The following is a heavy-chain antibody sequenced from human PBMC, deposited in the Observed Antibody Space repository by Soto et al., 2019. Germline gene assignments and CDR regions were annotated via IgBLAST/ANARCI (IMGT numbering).Heavy chain of an antibody. Sequence: EVQLVESGGGLVQPGGSLRLSCAASGFTLSSYSMNWVRQAPGKGLEWISYISGSSGTVYYAASVKGRFTFSRDNAKNSLYLQMNSLRDEDTAFYYCARTARVCSGYTCGSYYYGMDVWGQGTTVTVSS. CDR1: GFTLSSYS. D-gene: IGHD3-3*01. CDR2: ISGSSGTV. V-gene: IGHV3-48*02. J-gene: IGHJ6*02. CDR3: ARTARVCSGYTCGSYYYGMDV.